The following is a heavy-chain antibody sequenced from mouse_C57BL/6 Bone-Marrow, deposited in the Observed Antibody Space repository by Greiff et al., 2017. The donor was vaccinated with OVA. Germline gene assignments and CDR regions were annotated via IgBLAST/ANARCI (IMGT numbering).Heavy chain of an antibody. CDR2: SRNKANDYTT. CDR3: ARDYFMDY. J-gene: IGHJ4*01. V-gene: IGHV7-1*01. Sequence: EVQLVDSGGGLVQSGRSLRLSCATSGFTFSDFYMEWVRQAPGKGLEWIAASRNKANDYTTEYSASVKGRFIVSRDTSQSILYLQMNALRAEDTAIYYCARDYFMDYWGQGTSVTVSS. CDR1: GFTFSDFY.